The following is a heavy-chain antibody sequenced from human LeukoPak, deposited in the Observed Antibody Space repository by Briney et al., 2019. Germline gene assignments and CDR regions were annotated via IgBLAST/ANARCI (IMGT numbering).Heavy chain of an antibody. Sequence: GESLKISCKGSGYSFTSYWIGWVRQMPGKGLEWMGIIYPGDSDTRYSPSFQGQVTISADKSISTAYLQWSSLKASDTAMYYCARHPRVRCSSTSCYGEGSFDYWGQGTLVTVSS. CDR1: GYSFTSYW. V-gene: IGHV5-51*01. CDR3: ARHPRVRCSSTSCYGEGSFDY. J-gene: IGHJ4*02. D-gene: IGHD2-2*01. CDR2: IYPGDSDT.